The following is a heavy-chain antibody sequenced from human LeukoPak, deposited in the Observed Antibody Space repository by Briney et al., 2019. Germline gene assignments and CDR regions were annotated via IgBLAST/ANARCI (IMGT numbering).Heavy chain of an antibody. CDR3: ARNVDTAIYDAFDI. J-gene: IGHJ3*02. CDR2: ISSSSSYI. D-gene: IGHD5-18*01. V-gene: IGHV3-21*01. Sequence: GGSLRLSCAASGFTFSNYSMNWVRQAPGKGLEWVSSISSSSSYIYYADSVKGRFTISRDNAKNSLYLQMNSLRAEDTAVYYCARNVDTAIYDAFDIWGQGTMVTVSS. CDR1: GFTFSNYS.